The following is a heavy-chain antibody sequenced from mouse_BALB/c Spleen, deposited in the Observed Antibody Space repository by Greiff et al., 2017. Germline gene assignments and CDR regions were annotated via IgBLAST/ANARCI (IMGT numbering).Heavy chain of an antibody. V-gene: IGHV1-7*01. Sequence: QVQLQQSGAELAKPGASVKMSCKASGYTFTSYWMHWVKQRPGQGLEWIGYINPSTGYTEYNQKFKDKATLTADKSSSTAYMQLSSLTSEDSAVYYCAEANPWFAYWGQGTLVTVSA. CDR1: GYTFTSYW. CDR2: INPSTGYT. CDR3: AEANPWFAY. J-gene: IGHJ3*01. D-gene: IGHD1-1*01.